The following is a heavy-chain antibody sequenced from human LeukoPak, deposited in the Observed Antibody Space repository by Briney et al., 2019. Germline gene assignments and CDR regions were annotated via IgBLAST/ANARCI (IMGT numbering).Heavy chain of an antibody. CDR2: INPNSGGT. D-gene: IGHD3-3*01. J-gene: IGHJ5*02. V-gene: IGHV1-2*02. CDR3: ARDRTIFGVVILNWFDP. CDR1: GYTFTGYY. Sequence: ASVKVSCKASGYTFTGYYMHWVRQAPGQGLEWMGWINPNSGGTNYAQKFQGRVTMTRDTSISTPYMELSRLRSDDTAVYYCARDRTIFGVVILNWFDPWGQGTLVTVSS.